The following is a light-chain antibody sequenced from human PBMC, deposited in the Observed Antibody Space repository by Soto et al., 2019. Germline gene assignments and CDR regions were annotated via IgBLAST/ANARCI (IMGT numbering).Light chain of an antibody. CDR2: EVS. V-gene: IGLV2-8*01. Sequence: QSALTQPPSASGSPGQSVTISCPGTSIDVGGYNYVSWYQQHPGKAPKLMIYEVSKRPSGVPDRFSGSKSGNTASLTVSGLQAEDEADYYCSSYAGSNSVVFGGGTKLTVL. CDR1: SIDVGGYNY. CDR3: SSYAGSNSVV. J-gene: IGLJ2*01.